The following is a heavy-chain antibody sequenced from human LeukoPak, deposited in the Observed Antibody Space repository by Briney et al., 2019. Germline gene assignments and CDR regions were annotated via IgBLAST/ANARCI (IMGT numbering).Heavy chain of an antibody. CDR2: TNADGSST. D-gene: IGHD1-1*01. CDR3: ARGGLEPVDY. J-gene: IGHJ4*02. CDR1: GFTFSTYW. Sequence: PGGSLRLSCAASGFTFSTYWMHWVRQAPGKGLVWVSRTNADGSSTSYADSVKGRFTISRDNAKNTLYLQMNSLRADDTAVYYCARGGLEPVDYWAREPWSPSPQ. V-gene: IGHV3-74*01.